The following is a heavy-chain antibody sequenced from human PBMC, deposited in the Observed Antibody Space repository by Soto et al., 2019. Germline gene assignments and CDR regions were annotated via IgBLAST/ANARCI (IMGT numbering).Heavy chain of an antibody. V-gene: IGHV5-10-1*01. CDR1: GYSFTSYW. J-gene: IGHJ4*02. CDR2: IDPSDSYT. Sequence: PGESLKISCKGSGYSFTSYWISWVRQMPGKGLEWMGRIDPSDSYTTYSPTFQGHAAISADKSISTAYLQWSSLKASDTAMYYCARHYSRAVADQFVDWGQGTLVTVSS. CDR3: ARHYSRAVADQFVD. D-gene: IGHD6-19*01.